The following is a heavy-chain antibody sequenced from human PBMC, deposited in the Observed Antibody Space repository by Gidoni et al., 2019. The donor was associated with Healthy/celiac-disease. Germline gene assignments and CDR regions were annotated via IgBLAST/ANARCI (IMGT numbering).Heavy chain of an antibody. CDR3: AKVGGGYGPRAGENYYYGMDV. V-gene: IGHV3-9*01. CDR1: GFTFDDYA. Sequence: EVQLVESGGGLVQPGRSLRLSCASSGFTFDDYAMHLVRQAPGKGLEWVSGISWNSSSIGYADSVKGRFTISRDNAKNSLYLQMNSLRAEDTALYYCAKVGGGYGPRAGENYYYGMDVWGQGTTVTVSS. CDR2: ISWNSSSI. J-gene: IGHJ6*02. D-gene: IGHD5-12*01.